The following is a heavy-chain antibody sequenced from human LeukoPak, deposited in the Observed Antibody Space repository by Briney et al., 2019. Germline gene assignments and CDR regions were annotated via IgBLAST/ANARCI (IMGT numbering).Heavy chain of an antibody. CDR1: GFTFSSYA. CDR3: ARDLSYTSLDF. Sequence: GGSLRLSCAVSGFTFSSYAMSWVRQAPGKGLEWVSAISGSGGSTYYADSVKGRFTISRDNSKNTLYLQMNSLRAEDTAVYYCARDLSYTSLDFGGQGTLVTVSS. V-gene: IGHV3-23*01. J-gene: IGHJ4*02. CDR2: ISGSGGST. D-gene: IGHD2-2*02.